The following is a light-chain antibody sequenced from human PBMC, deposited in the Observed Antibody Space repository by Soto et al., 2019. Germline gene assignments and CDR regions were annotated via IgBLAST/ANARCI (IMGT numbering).Light chain of an antibody. Sequence: QSALTQPASVSGSLGQSITISCTGTSSDVGNYNYVSWYQQHPGKAPKLMIYDVNDRPSGVSNRFSGSKSGNTASLTISGLQAEDEADYYCSSYTTNSVIFGGGTKLTVL. CDR2: DVN. J-gene: IGLJ2*01. CDR3: SSYTTNSVI. V-gene: IGLV2-14*03. CDR1: SSDVGNYNY.